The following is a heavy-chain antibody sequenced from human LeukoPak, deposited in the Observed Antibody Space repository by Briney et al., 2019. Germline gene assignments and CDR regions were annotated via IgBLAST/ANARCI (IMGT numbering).Heavy chain of an antibody. J-gene: IGHJ5*01. Sequence: SETLSLTCTVSGGSINSHYWSWIRQPPWKGLECIGYIYYSGSTKYNPSLNSRATISLDISKNQFFLKLTSVTAADTAVYYCARDGDSGGWFDSWGQGALVTVSS. CDR2: IYYSGST. CDR3: ARDGDSGGWFDS. CDR1: GGSINSHY. V-gene: IGHV4-59*11. D-gene: IGHD6-25*01.